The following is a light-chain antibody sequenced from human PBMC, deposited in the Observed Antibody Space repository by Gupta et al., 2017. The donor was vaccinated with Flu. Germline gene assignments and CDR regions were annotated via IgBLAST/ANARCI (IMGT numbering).Light chain of an antibody. J-gene: IGLJ2*01. V-gene: IGLV2-14*04. CDR2: DVS. Sequence: STTISSTGTNSEVGGYNYVSCDQQHPAKPHILMIYDVSKRPAGVASRFSGSKSGNTASLTISGREEEDEDDYFFCSYTSSSTVVFGGGTKLTVL. CDR1: NSEVGGYNY. CDR3: CSYTSSSTVV.